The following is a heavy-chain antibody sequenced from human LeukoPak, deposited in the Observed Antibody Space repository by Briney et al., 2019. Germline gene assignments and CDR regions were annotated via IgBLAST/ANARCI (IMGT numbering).Heavy chain of an antibody. D-gene: IGHD3-10*01. V-gene: IGHV3-7*03. CDR3: AREGPNYYGSGSSFDY. J-gene: IGHJ4*02. CDR2: IKQDGSEK. CDR1: GFTFTNAW. Sequence: GGSLRLSCAASGFTFTNAWMSWVRQAPGKGLEWVANIKQDGSEKYYVDSVKGRFTISRDNAKNSLYLQMNSLRAEDTAVYYCAREGPNYYGSGSSFDYWGQGTLVTVSS.